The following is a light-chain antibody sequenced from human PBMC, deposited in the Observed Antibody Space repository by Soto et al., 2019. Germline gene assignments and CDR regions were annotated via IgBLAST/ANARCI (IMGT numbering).Light chain of an antibody. V-gene: IGKV2-30*02. CDR1: QSLVHSDGNTH. Sequence: DFVMTQSPLSLPVTLGQPASSSCRSTQSLVHSDGNTHLNWFQQRPGQSPRRLICKGSNRDPGVPERYSGSTAGTDFKLNISKVEAEDVGDYYCMRGTHWPYTFGQGTKLEIK. J-gene: IGKJ2*01. CDR3: MRGTHWPYT. CDR2: KGS.